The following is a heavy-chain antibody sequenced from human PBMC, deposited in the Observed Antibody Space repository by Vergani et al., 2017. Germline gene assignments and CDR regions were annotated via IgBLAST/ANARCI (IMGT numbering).Heavy chain of an antibody. J-gene: IGHJ3*02. Sequence: QVQLVESGGGLVKPGGSLRLSCAASGFTFSDYYMSWIRQAPGKGLEWVSYISSSSSYTNYTDSVKGRFTISRDNAKNSLYLQMNSLSAEDTAVYYCARDQTPALLAAAGLDAFDIWGQGTMVTVSS. V-gene: IGHV3-11*06. CDR3: ARDQTPALLAAAGLDAFDI. CDR2: ISSSSSYT. CDR1: GFTFSDYY. D-gene: IGHD6-13*01.